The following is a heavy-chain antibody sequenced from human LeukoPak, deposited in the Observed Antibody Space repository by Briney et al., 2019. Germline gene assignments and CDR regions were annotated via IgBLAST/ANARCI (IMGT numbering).Heavy chain of an antibody. D-gene: IGHD3-22*01. CDR2: IYTSGST. CDR3: ARDLFTYYDSSAS. V-gene: IGHV4-4*07. J-gene: IGHJ5*02. CDR1: GGSISSYY. Sequence: SETLSLTCTVSGGSISSYYWSWIRQPAGKGLKWIGRIYTSGSTNYNPSLKSRVTMSVDTSKNQFSLKLSSVTAADTAVYYCARDLFTYYDSSASWGQGTLVTVSS.